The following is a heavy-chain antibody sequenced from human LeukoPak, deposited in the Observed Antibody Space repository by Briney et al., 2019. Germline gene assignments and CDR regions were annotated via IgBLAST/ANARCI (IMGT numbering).Heavy chain of an antibody. CDR1: GFTFSSYA. Sequence: GGSLRLSCAASGFTFSSYAMSWVRQAPGKGLEWVSAISGSGGSTYYADSVKGRFTISRDNSKNSLYLQMNSLRTEDTALYYCAKGWELLSLVGVDYWGQGTLVTVSS. CDR2: ISGSGGST. V-gene: IGHV3-23*01. CDR3: AKGWELLSLVGVDY. J-gene: IGHJ4*02. D-gene: IGHD1-26*01.